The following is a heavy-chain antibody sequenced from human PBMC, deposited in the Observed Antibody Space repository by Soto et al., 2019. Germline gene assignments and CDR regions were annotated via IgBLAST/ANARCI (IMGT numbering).Heavy chain of an antibody. J-gene: IGHJ2*01. Sequence: QVQLQESGPGLVKPSQTLSLTCTVSGGSISSGGYYWSWIRQHPGKGLEWIGYIYYSGSTYYNPSLKSRVTISVDTSKNQFSLKLSSVTAADTAVYDCARVITIYGYVYNWYFDLWGRGTMVTVSS. D-gene: IGHD5-18*01. CDR1: GGSISSGGYY. CDR2: IYYSGST. V-gene: IGHV4-31*03. CDR3: ARVITIYGYVYNWYFDL.